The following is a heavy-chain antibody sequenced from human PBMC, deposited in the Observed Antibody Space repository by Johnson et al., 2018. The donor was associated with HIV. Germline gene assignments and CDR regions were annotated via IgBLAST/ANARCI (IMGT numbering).Heavy chain of an antibody. V-gene: IGHV3-23*04. CDR2: ISGSGGST. D-gene: IGHD5-24*01. J-gene: IGHJ3*01. Sequence: VQLVESGGGLVQPGGSLRLSCAASGFTFSSYAMSWVRQAPGKGLEWVSAISGSGGSTYYADSVKGRFTISRDNSKNTLYLQMNILRREDTAMYYCAKRRWMRDGTTGTFDLWGQGTKVTVSS. CDR1: GFTFSSYA. CDR3: AKRRWMRDGTTGTFDL.